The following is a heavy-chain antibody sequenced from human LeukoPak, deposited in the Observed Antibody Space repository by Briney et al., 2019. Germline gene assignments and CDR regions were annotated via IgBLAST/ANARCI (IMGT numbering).Heavy chain of an antibody. CDR1: GFNFHNFA. V-gene: IGHV3-48*01. D-gene: IGHD2-15*01. J-gene: IGHJ6*03. Sequence: PGGSLRLSCEASGFNFHNFAMHWVRQAPGKGLEWVSYISSSSSTIYYADSVKGRFTISRDNSKNTLYLQMNSLRAEDTAVYYCAGGSSYSHAYRDYYYYMDVWGKGTTVTVSS. CDR2: ISSSSSTI. CDR3: AGGSSYSHAYRDYYYYMDV.